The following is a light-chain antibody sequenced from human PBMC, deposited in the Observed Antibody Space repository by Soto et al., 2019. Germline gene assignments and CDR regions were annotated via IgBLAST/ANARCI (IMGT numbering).Light chain of an antibody. V-gene: IGLV1-44*01. J-gene: IGLJ3*02. CDR3: ATWDDTLNGRV. CDR2: SDN. CDR1: CSNIGSNS. Sequence: QSVLTQPPSASGTPGQRVTIAWSGSCSNIGSNSVNWYHQGAGTAPKLLIHSDNQRPSGVPDRFSGSKSCTSASLAISGLQSWDEADYYCATWDDTLNGRVFGGGTKLTVL.